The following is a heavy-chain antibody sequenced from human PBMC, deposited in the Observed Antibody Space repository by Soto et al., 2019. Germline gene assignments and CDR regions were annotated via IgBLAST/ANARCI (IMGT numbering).Heavy chain of an antibody. CDR2: LYADGTT. Sequence: EVQLLESGGGLVQRGGSLRLSCAVSGFTVSTNYLSWVRQAPGKGLEWVSVLYADGTTSYPDSVRGRFTISRDDSKNTLYLQMNFLRVEDTAVYYCARDYYDSSGSIHYYYGMDVWGQGTTVTVS. CDR1: GFTVSTNY. V-gene: IGHV3-66*01. CDR3: ARDYYDSSGSIHYYYGMDV. J-gene: IGHJ6*02. D-gene: IGHD3-22*01.